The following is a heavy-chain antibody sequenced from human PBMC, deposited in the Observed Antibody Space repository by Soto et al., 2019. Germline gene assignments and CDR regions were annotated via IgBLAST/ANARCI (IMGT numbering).Heavy chain of an antibody. D-gene: IGHD6-19*01. V-gene: IGHV3-23*01. CDR3: AEPSRVAGTPIIDY. J-gene: IGHJ4*02. Sequence: EVQLLESGGGLVQPGGSLRLSCAASGFIFSNYVMSWVRQAPGKGLEWVSSISDGGASTYYADSVKGRFTISRDNSRNTLYLQMDSLRVEDTAAYYCAEPSRVAGTPIIDYWGQGTLVTVSS. CDR2: ISDGGAST. CDR1: GFIFSNYV.